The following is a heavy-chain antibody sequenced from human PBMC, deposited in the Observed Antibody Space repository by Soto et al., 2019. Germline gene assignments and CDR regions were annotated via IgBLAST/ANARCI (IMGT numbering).Heavy chain of an antibody. CDR3: ARDREQLHPPGGGYGMHV. D-gene: IGHD6-6*01. CDR2: IWYDGSNK. Sequence: PGGSLRLSCAASGFTFSSYSMHWVRQAPGKGLEWVTVIWYDGSNKYYADSVKGRFTISRDNSKNTLYLQMNSLRAEDTAVYYCARDREQLHPPGGGYGMHVWGEGTAVTAPQ. J-gene: IGHJ6*04. V-gene: IGHV3-33*01. CDR1: GFTFSSYS.